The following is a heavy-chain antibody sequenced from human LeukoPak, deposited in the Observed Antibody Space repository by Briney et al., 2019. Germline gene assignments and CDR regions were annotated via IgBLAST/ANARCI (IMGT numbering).Heavy chain of an antibody. CDR2: INTNTGNP. V-gene: IGHV7-4-1*02. Sequence: ASVKVSCKASGYTFTTYAMNWVRQAPGQGLEWMAWINTNTGNPTYAQGFTGRFVFSLDTSVSTAYLQISSLKAEDTAVYYCARYPLGDSGSPAFDIWGQGTMVTVSS. J-gene: IGHJ3*02. D-gene: IGHD3-10*01. CDR3: ARYPLGDSGSPAFDI. CDR1: GYTFTTYA.